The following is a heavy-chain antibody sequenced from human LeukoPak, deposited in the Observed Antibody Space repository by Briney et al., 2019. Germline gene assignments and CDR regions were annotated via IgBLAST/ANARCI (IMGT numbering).Heavy chain of an antibody. D-gene: IGHD6-19*01. CDR1: GFTFTNAR. V-gene: IGHV3-15*01. CDR2: ITSKTDGGTT. J-gene: IGHJ4*02. Sequence: GGSLRLSCAASGFTFTNARMSWVRQAPGKGPEWVGRITSKTDGGTTDYAAPVKGRFTISRDDSKNTLYLQMNSLKTEDTAVYYCTTGGSGWSLGYWGQGTLVTVSS. CDR3: TTGGSGWSLGY.